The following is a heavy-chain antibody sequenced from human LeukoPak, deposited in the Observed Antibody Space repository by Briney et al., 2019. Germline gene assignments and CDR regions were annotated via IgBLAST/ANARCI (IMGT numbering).Heavy chain of an antibody. V-gene: IGHV1-2*02. CDR3: ARFDFWSGYYGY. J-gene: IGHJ4*02. D-gene: IGHD3-3*01. CDR2: INPNSGGT. CDR1: GYTFTGYY. Sequence: ASVKVSCKASGYTFTGYYIHWVRQAPGQGLEWMGWINPNSGGTNYAQKFQGRVTMTRDTSISTAYMELSRLRPDDTAVYYCARFDFWSGYYGYWGQGTLVTVSS.